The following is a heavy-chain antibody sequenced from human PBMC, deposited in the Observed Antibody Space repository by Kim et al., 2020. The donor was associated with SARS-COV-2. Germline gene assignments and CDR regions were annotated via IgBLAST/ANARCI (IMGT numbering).Heavy chain of an antibody. CDR3: AKNYGDFPDAFDI. D-gene: IGHD4-17*01. J-gene: IGHJ3*02. Sequence: YADSVKGRFTISRDNSKNTLYLQMNSLRAEDTAVYYCAKNYGDFPDAFDIWGQGTMVTVSS. V-gene: IGHV3-23*01.